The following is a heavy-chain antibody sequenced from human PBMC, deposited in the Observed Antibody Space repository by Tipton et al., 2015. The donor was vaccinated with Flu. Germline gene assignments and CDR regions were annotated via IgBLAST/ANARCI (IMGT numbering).Heavy chain of an antibody. D-gene: IGHD6-19*01. Sequence: TLSLTCAVSGYSISSGYYWGWIRQPPGKGLEWIGSIFHTGTTSYNPSLKSRVTISVDTSKNQFSLKLTSMTAADTAVYYCARDRWEYSSGFDSWGQREPWSPSPQ. J-gene: IGHJ4*01. CDR2: IFHTGTT. CDR3: ARDRWEYSSGFDS. V-gene: IGHV4-38-2*02. CDR1: GYSISSGYY.